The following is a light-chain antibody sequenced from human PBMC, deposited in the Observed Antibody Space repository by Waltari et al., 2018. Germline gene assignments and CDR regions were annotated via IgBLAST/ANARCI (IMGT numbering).Light chain of an antibody. V-gene: IGKV3-20*01. CDR3: QKYGTSPRT. CDR1: QSVTSNY. CDR2: GAS. J-gene: IGKJ1*01. Sequence: EIVLTQSPGTLSLSPGGRATLSCRASQSVTSNYLAWYQHKPGQAPRLIMFGASTRATGIPDRFSGSGSGTDFTLTISRLEPEDFAVYYCQKYGTSPRTFGQGTKVEIK.